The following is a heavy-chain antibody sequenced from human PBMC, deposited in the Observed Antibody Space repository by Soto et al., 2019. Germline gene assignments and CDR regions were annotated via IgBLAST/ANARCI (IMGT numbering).Heavy chain of an antibody. CDR1: GYTFTGYY. CDR2: INPNSGGT. CDR3: ARSGSLVAAAETDYDYGMDV. J-gene: IGHJ6*02. D-gene: IGHD6-13*01. Sequence: ASVKVSCKASGYTFTGYYMHWVRQAPGQGLEWMGWINPNSGGTNYAQKFQGWVTMTRDTSISTAYMELSRLRSDDTAVYYCARSGSLVAAAETDYDYGMDVWGQGTTVTVFS. V-gene: IGHV1-2*04.